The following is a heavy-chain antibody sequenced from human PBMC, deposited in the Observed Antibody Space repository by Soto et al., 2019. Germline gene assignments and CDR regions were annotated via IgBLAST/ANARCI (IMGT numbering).Heavy chain of an antibody. V-gene: IGHV4-34*01. CDR1: GGSFSGYY. Sequence: SETLSLTCAVYGGSFSGYYWSWIRQPPGKGLEWIGEINHSGSTNYNPSLKSRVTISLDTSKNQISLKMNSVTAADIALYYCARNRYCSTTSCYRVDYWGQGTLVTVS. CDR2: INHSGST. D-gene: IGHD2-2*02. J-gene: IGHJ4*02. CDR3: ARNRYCSTTSCYRVDY.